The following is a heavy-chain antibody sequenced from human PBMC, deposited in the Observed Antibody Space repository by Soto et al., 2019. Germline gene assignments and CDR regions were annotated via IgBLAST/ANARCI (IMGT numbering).Heavy chain of an antibody. CDR3: ARDEELTRILGATWFLSCAEYFQH. D-gene: IGHD1-26*01. CDR2: ISAYNGNT. V-gene: IGHV1-18*01. CDR1: GYTFTSYG. Sequence: ASVKVSCKASGYTFTSYGISWVRQAPGQGLEWMGWISAYNGNTNYAQKLQGRVTMTTDTSTSTAYMELRSLRSDDTAVYYCARDEELTRILGATWFLSCAEYFQHWG. J-gene: IGHJ1*01.